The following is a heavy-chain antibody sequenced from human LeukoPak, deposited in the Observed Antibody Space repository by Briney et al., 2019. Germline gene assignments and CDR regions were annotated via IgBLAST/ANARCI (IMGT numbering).Heavy chain of an antibody. Sequence: GGSLRLSCAASGFTFSSYAMSWVRQAPGTGLEWVSAITGSDGSTYYADSVKGRFTISRDNSKNTLYLQMNSLRAEDTAVYYCAKENSDYYYRIDSWGQGTLVTVSS. CDR2: ITGSDGST. J-gene: IGHJ4*02. CDR3: AKENSDYYYRIDS. CDR1: GFTFSSYA. V-gene: IGHV3-23*01. D-gene: IGHD3-22*01.